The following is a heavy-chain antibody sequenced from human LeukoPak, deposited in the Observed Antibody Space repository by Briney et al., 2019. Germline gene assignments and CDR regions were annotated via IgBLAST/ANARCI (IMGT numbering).Heavy chain of an antibody. Sequence: ASVKVSCKASGGTFSSYAISWVRQAPGQGLEWMGRIIPILGIANYAQKFQGRVTITADKSTSTAYMELSSLRSEDTAVYYCARDYYVLGKDYYGMDVWGQGTTVTVSS. J-gene: IGHJ6*02. CDR3: ARDYYVLGKDYYGMDV. V-gene: IGHV1-69*04. CDR1: GGTFSSYA. D-gene: IGHD3-10*02. CDR2: IIPILGIA.